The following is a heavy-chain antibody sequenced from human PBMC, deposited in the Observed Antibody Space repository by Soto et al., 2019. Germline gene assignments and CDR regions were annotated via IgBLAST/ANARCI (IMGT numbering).Heavy chain of an antibody. CDR1: GGSLSGATYS. J-gene: IGHJ4*02. V-gene: IGHV4-30-2*01. CDR3: ARSREFDY. Sequence: SETLSLTCGVSGGSLSGATYSWNWIRQPPGKGLEWIGYIFPSGTTYYNPSLKSRVAISIDVSKNQFSLSLRSLTAADTAVYYCARSREFDYWSQGTLVTVSS. CDR2: IFPSGTT.